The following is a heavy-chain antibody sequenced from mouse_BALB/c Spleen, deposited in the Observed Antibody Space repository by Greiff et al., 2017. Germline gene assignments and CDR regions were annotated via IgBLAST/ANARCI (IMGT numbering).Heavy chain of an antibody. J-gene: IGHJ4*01. CDR2: IYPGNSDT. CDR3: TRVLREGYAMDY. Sequence: DVQLQESGTVLARPGASVKMSCKASGYTFTSYWMHWVKQRPGQGLEWIGAIYPGNSDTSYNQKFKGKAKLTAVTSTSTAYMELSSLTNEDSAVQYCTRVLREGYAMDYWGQGTSVTVSS. D-gene: IGHD1-1*01. CDR1: GYTFTSYW. V-gene: IGHV1-5*01.